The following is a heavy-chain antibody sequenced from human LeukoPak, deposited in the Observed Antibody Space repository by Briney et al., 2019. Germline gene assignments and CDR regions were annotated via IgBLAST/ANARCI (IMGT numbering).Heavy chain of an antibody. D-gene: IGHD3-10*01. CDR1: GYTFTSYA. CDR3: ARDSVRDIDFYGSGSYSDY. J-gene: IGHJ4*02. Sequence: ASVKVSCKASGYTFTSYAISWVRQAPGQGLEWMGWISSYNGRTNSAHRLQGRVTMTTDTSTTTAYMELRSLRSDDTAVYYCARDSVRDIDFYGSGSYSDYWGQGTLVTVSS. CDR2: ISSYNGRT. V-gene: IGHV1-18*01.